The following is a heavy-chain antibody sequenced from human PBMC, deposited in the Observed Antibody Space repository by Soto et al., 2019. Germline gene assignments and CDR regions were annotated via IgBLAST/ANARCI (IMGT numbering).Heavy chain of an antibody. V-gene: IGHV4-39*01. Sequence: QLQLQESGPGLVKPSEALSLTCSVSGGSISSSSYYWGWIRQPPGKGLEWIGSIYYSGSTYYNPSLNSRVTLSIDKSKNQFSLKLSSVTAADTAVYYCARLEGLATISYYFDFWGQGTLVTVSS. CDR3: ARLEGLATISYYFDF. J-gene: IGHJ4*02. CDR2: IYYSGST. D-gene: IGHD3-9*01. CDR1: GGSISSSSYY.